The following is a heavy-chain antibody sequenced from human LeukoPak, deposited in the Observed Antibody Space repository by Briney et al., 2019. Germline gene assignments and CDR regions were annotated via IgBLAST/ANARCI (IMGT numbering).Heavy chain of an antibody. J-gene: IGHJ4*02. Sequence: GGSLRLSCAASGFTFSSYAMSWVRQAPGKGLEWGSAISSSGGSTYYADSVKGRFTISRDNSKNTLYLQMNSLRAEDTAVYYCAKLSRVVPAAESDYWGQRTLVTVSS. V-gene: IGHV3-23*01. CDR2: ISSSGGST. CDR1: GFTFSSYA. CDR3: AKLSRVVPAAESDY. D-gene: IGHD2-2*01.